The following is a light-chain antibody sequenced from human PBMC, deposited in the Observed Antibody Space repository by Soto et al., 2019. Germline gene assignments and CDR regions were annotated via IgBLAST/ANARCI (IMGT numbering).Light chain of an antibody. Sequence: QSALTQPASVSGSPGQSITISFTGTSSDVGGYNFVSWYQQHPGKAPKLMIYEVTNRPSGVSDRFSGSKSGNTASLTISGLQAEDEADYYCSSYTSNRGVFGTGTKVTVL. V-gene: IGLV2-14*01. CDR2: EVT. J-gene: IGLJ1*01. CDR1: SSDVGGYNF. CDR3: SSYTSNRGV.